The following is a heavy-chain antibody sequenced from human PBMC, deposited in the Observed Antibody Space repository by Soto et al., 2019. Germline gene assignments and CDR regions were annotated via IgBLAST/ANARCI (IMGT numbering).Heavy chain of an antibody. V-gene: IGHV4-59*08. CDR3: ARLNGDYIWGSYRQVYYYYYMDV. Sequence: PSETMSLTCTVSGGSISCYYWSWIRQPPGKGLEWIVYIYYSGSTNYNPSLKSRVTISVDTSKNQFSLKLSSVTAADTAVYYCARLNGDYIWGSYRQVYYYYYMDVWGKGTTVTVSS. CDR2: IYYSGST. D-gene: IGHD3-16*02. J-gene: IGHJ6*03. CDR1: GGSISCYY.